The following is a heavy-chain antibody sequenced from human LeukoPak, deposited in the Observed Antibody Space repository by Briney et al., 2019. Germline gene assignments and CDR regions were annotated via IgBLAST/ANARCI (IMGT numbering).Heavy chain of an antibody. Sequence: PGRSLRLSCVASGFTFSSYTMHWVRQAPGKGLQCVTFISFDGSKNYYADSVKGRFTISRDNAKNTLYLQMNSLRAEDTAIYYCARMVTSWFDYWGQGTLVTVSS. V-gene: IGHV3-30*04. D-gene: IGHD2-21*02. CDR3: ARMVTSWFDY. J-gene: IGHJ4*02. CDR2: ISFDGSKN. CDR1: GFTFSSYT.